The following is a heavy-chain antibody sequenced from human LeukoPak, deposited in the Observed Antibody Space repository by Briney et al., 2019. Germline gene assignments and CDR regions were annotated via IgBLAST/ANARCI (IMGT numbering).Heavy chain of an antibody. CDR3: ARDPRLYSSSSSYYFDY. D-gene: IGHD6-6*01. CDR1: GFTFSSYG. J-gene: IGHJ4*02. V-gene: IGHV3-33*01. Sequence: PGRSLRLSCAASGFTFSSYGMHWVRQAPGKGLEWVAVIWYDGSNKYYADSVKGRFTISRDNSKNTLYPQMNSLRAEDTAVYYCARDPRLYSSSSSYYFDYWGQGTLVTVSS. CDR2: IWYDGSNK.